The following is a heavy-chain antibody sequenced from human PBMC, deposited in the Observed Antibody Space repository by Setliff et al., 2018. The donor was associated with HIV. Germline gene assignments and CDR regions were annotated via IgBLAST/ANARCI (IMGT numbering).Heavy chain of an antibody. CDR3: ARGRHAGSGAYFGGFYYFDF. J-gene: IGHJ4*02. D-gene: IGHD3-10*01. Sequence: PSETLSLTCTVSGGSISRRDYCWGWIRQPPGKGLEWIGSVYYTWNTCYNPSLKSRVTVSVDTSKNQFSLKLSSVTAADTAVYYCARGRHAGSGAYFGGFYYFDFWGQGALVTVSS. V-gene: IGHV4-39*01. CDR1: GGSISRRDYC. CDR2: VYYTWNT.